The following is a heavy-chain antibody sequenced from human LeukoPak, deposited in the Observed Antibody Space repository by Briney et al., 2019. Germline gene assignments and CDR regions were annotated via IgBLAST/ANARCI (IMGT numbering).Heavy chain of an antibody. J-gene: IGHJ3*02. D-gene: IGHD3-16*01. CDR1: GGSISSSSYY. V-gene: IGHV4-39*01. CDR2: IYYSGST. CDR3: ASTHGGAFDI. Sequence: ASETLSLTCTVSGGSISSSSYYWGWIRQPPGKGLEWIGSIYYSGSTYYNPSLKSRVTISVDTSKNQFSLKLSSVTAADTVVYYCASTHGGAFDIWGQGTMVTVSS.